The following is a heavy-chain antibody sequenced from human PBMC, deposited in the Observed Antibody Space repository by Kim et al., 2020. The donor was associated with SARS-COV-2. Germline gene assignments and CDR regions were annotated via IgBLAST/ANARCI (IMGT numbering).Heavy chain of an antibody. Sequence: ASVKVSCKASGYTFTSYGISWVRQAPGQGLEWMGWNSAYNGNTNYAQKLQGRVTMTTDTSTSTAYMELRSLRSDDTAVYYCARGESGSYSYYYYGMDVWGQGTTVTVSS. CDR2: NSAYNGNT. J-gene: IGHJ6*02. CDR3: ARGESGSYSYYYYGMDV. D-gene: IGHD3-10*01. CDR1: GYTFTSYG. V-gene: IGHV1-18*01.